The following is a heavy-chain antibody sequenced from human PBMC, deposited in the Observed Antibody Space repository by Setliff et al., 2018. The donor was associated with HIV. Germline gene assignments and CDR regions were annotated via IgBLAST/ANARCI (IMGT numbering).Heavy chain of an antibody. Sequence: KPSETLSLTCTVSGVSISNYYWSWIRQPAGKGLEWIGRIYTSGNTNYNPSLKSRVTMSVDTSKKQFSLKLTSVTAADTAVYYCAGHFYYSGSGIWAGLDSWGQGTLVTVSS. CDR3: AGHFYYSGSGIWAGLDS. CDR2: IYTSGNT. J-gene: IGHJ4*02. D-gene: IGHD3-10*01. V-gene: IGHV4-4*07. CDR1: GVSISNYY.